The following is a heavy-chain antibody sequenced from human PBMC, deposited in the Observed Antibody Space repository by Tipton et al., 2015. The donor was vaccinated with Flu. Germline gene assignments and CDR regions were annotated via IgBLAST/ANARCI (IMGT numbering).Heavy chain of an antibody. D-gene: IGHD2-8*01. CDR3: ARYHCPNGICDSFDY. CDR2: IYYTGRT. CDR1: GDSIGSDYY. Sequence: TLSLTCSVSGDSIGSDYYWGWIRQPPGKGLEWIGYIYYTGRTKQNPSLKSRVTISVDTSKNQFSLKLSSVTTADTAVYYCARYHCPNGICDSFDYWGQGTLVTVSS. J-gene: IGHJ4*02. V-gene: IGHV4-61*01.